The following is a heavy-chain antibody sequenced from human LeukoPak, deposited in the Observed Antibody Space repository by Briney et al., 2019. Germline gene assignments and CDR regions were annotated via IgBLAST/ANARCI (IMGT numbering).Heavy chain of an antibody. D-gene: IGHD3-16*01. V-gene: IGHV3-23*01. CDR2: LGGSGEST. CDR1: GFNFRKFA. Sequence: GGSLRLSCAASGFNFRKFAMNWVRQPPGKGLEWVSGLGGSGESTFHADTVKSRFTITRDNSKNMLYLQMDSLRGEDTAMYYCAKVLSDWYFDLWGPGTLVTVSS. CDR3: AKVLSDWYFDL. J-gene: IGHJ2*01.